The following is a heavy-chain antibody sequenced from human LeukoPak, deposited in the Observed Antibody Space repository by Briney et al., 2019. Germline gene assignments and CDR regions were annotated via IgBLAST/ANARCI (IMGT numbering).Heavy chain of an antibody. CDR2: ITGGGGST. V-gene: IGHV3-23*01. CDR1: EFTFSSYA. Sequence: GGSLRLSCAASEFTFSSYAMTWVRQAPGKGLEWVSSITGGGGSTYYADSVKGRFTISRDNSKNTLYLQMNSLRAEDTAVYYCARDSLVSGGMDVWGQGTTVTVSS. J-gene: IGHJ6*02. CDR3: ARDSLVSGGMDV. D-gene: IGHD6-6*01.